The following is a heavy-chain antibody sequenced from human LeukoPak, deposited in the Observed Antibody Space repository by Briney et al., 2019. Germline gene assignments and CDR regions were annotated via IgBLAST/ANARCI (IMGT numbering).Heavy chain of an antibody. Sequence: GRSLRLSCAASGFTFSSYAMHWLRQAPGKGLEWVAVISYDGSNKYYADSVKGRFTISRDNSKNTLYLQMNNLRAEDTAVYYCARDAPPISYDSSGYYYQNLDYWGQGTLVTVSS. CDR1: GFTFSSYA. D-gene: IGHD3-22*01. J-gene: IGHJ4*02. V-gene: IGHV3-30-3*01. CDR3: ARDAPPISYDSSGYYYQNLDY. CDR2: ISYDGSNK.